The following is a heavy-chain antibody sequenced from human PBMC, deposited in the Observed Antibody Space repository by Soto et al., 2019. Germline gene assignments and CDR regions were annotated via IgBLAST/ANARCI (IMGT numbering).Heavy chain of an antibody. CDR2: ISAYNGNT. J-gene: IGHJ5*02. CDR3: ARDETSPGYSYGYRWFDP. Sequence: QVQLVQSGAEVKKPGASVKVSCKASGYTFTSYGISWVRQAPGQGLEWMGWISAYNGNTNYAQKRQGRVTMTTDTSTSTAYMERRSLRSDDTAVYYCARDETSPGYSYGYRWFDPWGQGTLVTVSS. D-gene: IGHD5-18*01. CDR1: GYTFTSYG. V-gene: IGHV1-18*01.